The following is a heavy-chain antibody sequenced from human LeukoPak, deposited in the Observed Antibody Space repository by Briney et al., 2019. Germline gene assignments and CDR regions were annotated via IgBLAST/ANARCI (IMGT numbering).Heavy chain of an antibody. V-gene: IGHV4-30-4*01. D-gene: IGHD3-16*01. CDR2: IYYSGST. J-gene: IGHJ6*02. CDR1: GGSISSGDYY. CDR3: AREITLYGMDV. Sequence: PSETLSLTCTVSGGSISSGDYYWSWIRQPPGKGLEWIGYIYYSGSTYYNPSLKSRVTISVDTSKNQFSLKLSSVTAADTAVYYCAREITLYGMDVWGQGTTVTVSS.